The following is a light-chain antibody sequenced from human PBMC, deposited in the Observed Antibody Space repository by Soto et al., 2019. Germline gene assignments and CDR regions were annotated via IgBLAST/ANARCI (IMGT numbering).Light chain of an antibody. J-gene: IGKJ1*01. Sequence: MTHTPSSLSASVGDRVTITCRASQSISSYLNWFQQKPGQAPRLLIYGASSRATGIPDRFSGSGSGTDFTLTISSLESEDFAVYFCQQYGDRPRTFGQGTKVDI. CDR1: QSISSY. V-gene: IGKV3D-15*01. CDR3: QQYGDRPRT. CDR2: GAS.